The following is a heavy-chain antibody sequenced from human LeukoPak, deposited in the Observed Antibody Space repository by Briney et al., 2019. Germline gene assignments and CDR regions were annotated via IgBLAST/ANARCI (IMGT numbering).Heavy chain of an antibody. CDR1: GFTFSSYD. CDR2: ISGSGSGT. V-gene: IGHV3-23*01. Sequence: GGALRLSCAASGFTFSSYDMSWVRQAPGKGLEWVSAISGSGSGTYYADSVKGRFIISRDNSKNMLYLQMSSLSAEDTAVYYCAKDLSPSVAADWFEPWDQGTLVTVSS. J-gene: IGHJ5*02. D-gene: IGHD6-25*01. CDR3: AKDLSPSVAADWFEP.